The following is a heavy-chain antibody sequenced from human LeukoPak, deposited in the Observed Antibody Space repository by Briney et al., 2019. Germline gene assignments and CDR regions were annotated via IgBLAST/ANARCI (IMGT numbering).Heavy chain of an antibody. Sequence: SGPTLVKPTQTLTLTCTFSGFSLSSSGVGVGWIRQPPGKALEWVALIYWDDDKRYSPSLKSRLAISKDTSKNQVVLIMSDMEPVDTATYYCARTRARGQWLVRLDYWGQGTLVTVSS. CDR2: IYWDDDK. V-gene: IGHV2-5*02. CDR1: GFSLSSSGVG. CDR3: ARTRARGQWLVRLDY. D-gene: IGHD6-19*01. J-gene: IGHJ4*02.